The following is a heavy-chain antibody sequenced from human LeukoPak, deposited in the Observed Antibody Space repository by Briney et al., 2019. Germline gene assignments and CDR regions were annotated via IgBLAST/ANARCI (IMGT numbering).Heavy chain of an antibody. CDR2: IYYSGST. J-gene: IGHJ5*02. Sequence: PSETLSLTCTVSGGSISSYYWSWIRQPPGKGLEWVGYIYYSGSTNYNPSLRSRVTISVDTSKNQFSLKLSSVTAGDTGVDYCANGNKYSSSSNWFGPRGQGTLVTVSS. CDR1: GGSISSYY. D-gene: IGHD6-6*01. CDR3: ANGNKYSSSSNWFGP. V-gene: IGHV4-59*01.